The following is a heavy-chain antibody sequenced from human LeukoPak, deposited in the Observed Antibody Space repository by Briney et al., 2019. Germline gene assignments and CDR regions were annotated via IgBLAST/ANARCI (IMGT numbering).Heavy chain of an antibody. CDR1: GFTFSSYG. CDR3: ARDMYYDILTGYAAFDY. CDR2: IWSVGSNK. D-gene: IGHD3-9*01. V-gene: IGHV3-33*01. Sequence: SGGSLRLSCAPSGFTFSSYGMRWVRQAPDGGLEWVADIWSVGSNKYYADSVKGRFTISRDNYKNTLYLQMTSLRAEDTAVYYCARDMYYDILTGYAAFDYWGQGTLVTVSS. J-gene: IGHJ4*02.